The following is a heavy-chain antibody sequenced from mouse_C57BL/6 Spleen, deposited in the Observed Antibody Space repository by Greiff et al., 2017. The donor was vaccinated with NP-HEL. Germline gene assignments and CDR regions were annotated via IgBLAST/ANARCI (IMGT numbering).Heavy chain of an antibody. CDR2: IHPSDSDT. Sequence: QVQLQQPGAELVKPGASVKVSCKASGYTFTSYWMHWVKQRPGQGLEWIGRIHPSDSDTNYNQKFKGKATLTVDKSSSTAYMQLSSLTSEDSAVYYFAIPKIISYYGNYDYFDYWGQGTTLTVSS. J-gene: IGHJ2*01. CDR3: AIPKIISYYGNYDYFDY. V-gene: IGHV1-74*01. D-gene: IGHD2-10*01. CDR1: GYTFTSYW.